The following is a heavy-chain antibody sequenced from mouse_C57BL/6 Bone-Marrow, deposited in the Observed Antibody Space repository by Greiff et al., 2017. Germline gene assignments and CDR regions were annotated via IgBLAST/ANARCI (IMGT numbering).Heavy chain of an antibody. V-gene: IGHV7-3*01. CDR2: IRNKANGYTT. CDR1: GFTFTDYY. CDR3: ARSTVVSPAWFAY. J-gene: IGHJ3*01. D-gene: IGHD1-1*01. Sequence: EVHLVESGGGLVQPGGSLSLSCAASGFTFTDYYMSWVRQPPGKALEWLGFIRNKANGYTTEYSASVKGRFTISRDNSQSILYLQMNALRAEDSATYYCARSTVVSPAWFAYWGQGTLVTVSA.